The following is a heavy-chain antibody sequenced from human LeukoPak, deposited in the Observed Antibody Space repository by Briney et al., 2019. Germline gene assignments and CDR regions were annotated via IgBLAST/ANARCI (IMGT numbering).Heavy chain of an antibody. D-gene: IGHD3-22*01. J-gene: IGHJ4*02. CDR2: IYYSGTT. CDR1: GGSISSYY. CDR3: ARELGYYDSSGYYYVPLGY. V-gene: IGHV4-59*01. Sequence: KPSENLSLNCSGSGGSISSYYWSWIRQPPGKGLEWIGYIYYSGTTNYNPSLKSRVIISVDTSKNQFSLKLSSVTAADTAVYYCARELGYYDSSGYYYVPLGYWGQGTLVTVSS.